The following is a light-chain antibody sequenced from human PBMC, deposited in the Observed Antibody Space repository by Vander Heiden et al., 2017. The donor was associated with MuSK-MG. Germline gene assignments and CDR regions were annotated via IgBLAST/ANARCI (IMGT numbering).Light chain of an antibody. V-gene: IGLV2-14*01. CDR1: SSDVGGYNY. CDR3: SSYTSSSTLVV. CDR2: DVS. Sequence: QSALTQPASVSGSPGQSITISCTGTSSDVGGYNYVSWYQQHPGKAPKLIIYDVSNRHSGVSNRFSGSKSGTTASLTISGLQAEDEADYYCSSYTSSSTLVVFGGGTKLTVL. J-gene: IGLJ2*01.